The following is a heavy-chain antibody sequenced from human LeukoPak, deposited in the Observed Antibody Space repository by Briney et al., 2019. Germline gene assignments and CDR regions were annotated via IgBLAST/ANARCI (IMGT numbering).Heavy chain of an antibody. D-gene: IGHD6-6*01. V-gene: IGHV4-31*03. CDR2: IYYSGST. CDR1: GGSISSGGYY. CDR3: ARGRVRYSSSSKYYFDY. J-gene: IGHJ4*02. Sequence: SGTLSLTCTVSGGSISSGGYYWSWIRQHPGKGLEWIGYIYYSGSTYYNPSLKSRVTISVDTSKNQFSLKLSSVTAADTAVYYCARGRVRYSSSSKYYFDYWGQGTLVTVSS.